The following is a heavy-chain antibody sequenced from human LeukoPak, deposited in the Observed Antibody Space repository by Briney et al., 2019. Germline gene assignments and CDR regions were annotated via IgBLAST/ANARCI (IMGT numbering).Heavy chain of an antibody. CDR3: ARGDSRGYYYTSGFDP. V-gene: IGHV3-74*01. CDR1: GFTFSNYW. CDR2: INSDESST. D-gene: IGHD3-22*01. Sequence: GGSLRLSCAASGFTFSNYWMHWFRQAPGKGLVWVSRINSDESSTVYADSVKGRFTISRDNAKNTLHLQMNGLRAEDTAVYYCARGDSRGYYYTSGFDPWGQGTLVTVSS. J-gene: IGHJ5*02.